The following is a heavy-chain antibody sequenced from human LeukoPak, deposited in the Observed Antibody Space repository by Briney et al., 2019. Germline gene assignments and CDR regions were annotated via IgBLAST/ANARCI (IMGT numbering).Heavy chain of an antibody. D-gene: IGHD5-18*01. CDR1: GGSITSYY. J-gene: IGHJ4*02. V-gene: IGHV4-4*07. Sequence: SETLSLTCTVSGGSITSYYWSWIRQPAGKGLEWIGRIYTSGNTNYNPSLKSRVTMSVDTSKNQFSLRMTSVIAADTAVYYCARVTAMAGEMYYCDYWGQGTLVTVSS. CDR3: ARVTAMAGEMYYCDY. CDR2: IYTSGNT.